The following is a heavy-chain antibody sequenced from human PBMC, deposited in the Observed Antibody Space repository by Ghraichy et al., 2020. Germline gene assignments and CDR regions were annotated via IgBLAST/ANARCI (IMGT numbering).Heavy chain of an antibody. CDR1: GGSVSSGSYY. Sequence: SETLSLTCIVSGGSVSSGSYYWSWIRQPPGKGLEWIGYIYYSGGTNYNPSLKSRVTISVDTSKNQFSLNLRSVTATDTAVYYCARLSSSSEIDYWGQGALVTVSS. CDR2: IYYSGGT. CDR3: ARLSSSSEIDY. D-gene: IGHD6-6*01. V-gene: IGHV4-61*01. J-gene: IGHJ4*02.